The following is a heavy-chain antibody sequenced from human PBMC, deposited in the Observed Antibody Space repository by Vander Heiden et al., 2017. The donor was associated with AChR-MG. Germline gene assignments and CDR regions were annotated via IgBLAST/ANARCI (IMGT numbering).Heavy chain of an antibody. D-gene: IGHD2-15*01. V-gene: IGHV1-69*06. CDR2: IIPSSETT. J-gene: IGHJ6*03. CDR1: GGTSNIYA. Sequence: VQLVQSGAEVKKPGSSVKVSCKASGGTSNIYATNWVRQAPGQGLEWMGGIIPSSETTTYAQRFQGRIVITADTSTGTVFMELSSLRSEDTAVYYCARLSTEYCSGGTCSFYYYYMDVWGEGTTVTVSS. CDR3: ARLSTEYCSGGTCSFYYYYMDV.